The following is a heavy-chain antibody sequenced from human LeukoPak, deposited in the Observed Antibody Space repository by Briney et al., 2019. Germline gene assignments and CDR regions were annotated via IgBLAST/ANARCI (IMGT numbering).Heavy chain of an antibody. CDR1: GFTVSSNY. J-gene: IGHJ6*02. V-gene: IGHV3-53*05. D-gene: IGHD2-15*01. CDR2: IYTSGNT. Sequence: GVSLRLSCGASGFTVSSNYMSWVRQAPGKGLEWVSVIYTSGNTYYADSVKGRFTISRDNSKNTLYLQMSSLRAEDTAVYFCVRGYSFGPYGMDVWGQGTTVTVSS. CDR3: VRGYSFGPYGMDV.